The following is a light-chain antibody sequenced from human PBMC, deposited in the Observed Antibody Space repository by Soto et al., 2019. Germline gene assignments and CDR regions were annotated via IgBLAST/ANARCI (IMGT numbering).Light chain of an antibody. J-gene: IGLJ3*02. CDR2: RDG. CDR3: AVWDQSLTGWV. CDR1: SSNIGSQF. Sequence: SVLTQPPSASGTPGQSLTISCSGSSSNIGSQFVYWYQHLPGTAPKLLIFRDGQRPSGVPARFFGSKSGTSASLAITGLRSEDEADYYCAVWDQSLTGWVFGGGTKLTVL. V-gene: IGLV1-47*01.